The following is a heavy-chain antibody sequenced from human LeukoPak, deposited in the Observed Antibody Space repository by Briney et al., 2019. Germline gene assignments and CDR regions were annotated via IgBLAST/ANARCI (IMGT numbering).Heavy chain of an antibody. CDR1: GASISSYY. J-gene: IGHJ3*02. CDR3: VTSRRGSKNAFDI. CDR2: VHYSGRT. V-gene: IGHV4-59*08. Sequence: SETLSLTCTVSGASISSYYWNWIRQPPGKGLEWIGYVHYSGRTMYNPNLKRRLIMSVDTSKNQFSLNLRSMTAADTAVYYCVTSRRGSKNAFDIWGQGTLVTVSS. D-gene: IGHD1-1*01.